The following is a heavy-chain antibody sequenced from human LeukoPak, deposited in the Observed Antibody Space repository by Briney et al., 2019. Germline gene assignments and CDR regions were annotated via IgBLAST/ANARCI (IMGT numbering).Heavy chain of an antibody. V-gene: IGHV3-74*01. CDR2: INSDGSTT. J-gene: IGHJ4*02. D-gene: IGHD3-10*01. CDR3: VGYYGIDY. CDR1: GFTFSSYA. Sequence: HSGGSLRLSCAASGFTFSSYAMSWVRQAPGKGLVWVSRINSDGSTTDYAGSVKGRFTISRDNAKNTLYLQMNSLRVEDTAVYYCVGYYGIDYWGQGTLVTVSS.